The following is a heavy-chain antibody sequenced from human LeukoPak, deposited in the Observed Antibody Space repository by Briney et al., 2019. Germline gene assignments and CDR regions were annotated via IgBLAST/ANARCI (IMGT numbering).Heavy chain of an antibody. D-gene: IGHD3-10*01. CDR3: ARAKMGRFDY. V-gene: IGHV3-48*04. CDR2: ISTGSSTI. CDR1: GFTFSTYS. J-gene: IGHJ4*02. Sequence: GGSLRLSCAASGFTFSTYSMNWVRQAPGKGLEWVSFISTGSSTIYYADSVKGRFTISRDNAKNTLYLHMNSLRLEDTAVYYCARAKMGRFDYWGQGTVVTVSS.